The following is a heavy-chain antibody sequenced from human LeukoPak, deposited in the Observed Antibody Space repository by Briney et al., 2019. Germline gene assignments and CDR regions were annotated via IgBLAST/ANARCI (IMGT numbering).Heavy chain of an antibody. V-gene: IGHV1-2*06. CDR2: INPNSGGT. D-gene: IGHD4-23*01. CDR1: GYTFTGYY. Sequence: ASVKVSCKASGYTFTGYYMHWVRQAPGQGLEWMGRINPNSGGTNYAQKFQGRVTMTRDTSISTAYMELSRLRSDDTAVYYCARDGGSPRGNFAYYFDYWGQGTLVTVSS. CDR3: ARDGGSPRGNFAYYFDY. J-gene: IGHJ4*02.